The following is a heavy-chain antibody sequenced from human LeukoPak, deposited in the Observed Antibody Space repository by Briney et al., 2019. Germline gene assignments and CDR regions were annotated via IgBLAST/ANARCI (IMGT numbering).Heavy chain of an antibody. CDR3: ARDKETVTTDRDYYYYMDV. D-gene: IGHD4-17*01. J-gene: IGHJ6*03. Sequence: ASLKVSCKASGYTFTGYYMHWVRQCPGQGLEWMGWINPNSGDTNYAQKFERRVTMKRDTYINTAYMELRRLRSDDTAVYYCARDKETVTTDRDYYYYMDVWGKGTTVIIS. V-gene: IGHV1-2*02. CDR2: INPNSGDT. CDR1: GYTFTGYY.